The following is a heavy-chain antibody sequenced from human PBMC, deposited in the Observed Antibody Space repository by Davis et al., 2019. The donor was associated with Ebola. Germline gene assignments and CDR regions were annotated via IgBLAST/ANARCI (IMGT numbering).Heavy chain of an antibody. J-gene: IGHJ4*02. D-gene: IGHD5-12*01. CDR3: AREGGYSDYDLAY. CDR1: GGSFSGYY. Sequence: SETLSLTCAVYGGSFSGYYWSWIRQPPGKGLEWIGEINHSGSTNYNPSLKSRVTISVDTSKNQFSLKLSSVTAADTAVYYCAREGGYSDYDLAYWGQGTLVTVSS. V-gene: IGHV4-34*01. CDR2: INHSGST.